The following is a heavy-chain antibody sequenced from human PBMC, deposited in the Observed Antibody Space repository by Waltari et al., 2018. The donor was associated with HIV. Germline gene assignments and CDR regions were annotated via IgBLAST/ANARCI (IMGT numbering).Heavy chain of an antibody. CDR3: ARDGGSPPNRWFDP. CDR2: ISSSSNFI. Sequence: EVHLVESGGGLVKRGGSLRTRCAASGFSFSSYSMNWVRQAPGKGLEWGSSISSSSNFIYYADSVKGRFTISRDNAKNSLYLQMNSLRAEDTAVYYCARDGGSPPNRWFDPWGQGTLVTVSS. CDR1: GFSFSSYS. V-gene: IGHV3-21*01. D-gene: IGHD1-26*01. J-gene: IGHJ5*02.